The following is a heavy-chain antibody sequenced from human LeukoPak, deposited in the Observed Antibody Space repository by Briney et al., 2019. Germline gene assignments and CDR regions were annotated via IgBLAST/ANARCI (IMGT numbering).Heavy chain of an antibody. V-gene: IGHV4-59*04. J-gene: IGHJ4*02. CDR1: GGSISSYY. CDR2: FYYSGST. D-gene: IGHD5-24*01. Sequence: SETLSLTCTVSGGSISSYYWSWIRQPPGKGLEWIGSFYYSGSTYYNSSLKSRVTISVDRSKNQFSLKLSSVTAADTAVYYCAGGVGGWLPIDYWGQGTLVTVSS. CDR3: AGGVGGWLPIDY.